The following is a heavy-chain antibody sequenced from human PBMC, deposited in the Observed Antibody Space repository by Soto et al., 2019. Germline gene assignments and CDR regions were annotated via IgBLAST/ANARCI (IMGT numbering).Heavy chain of an antibody. CDR1: GFTFSSYS. V-gene: IGHV3-21*04. J-gene: IGHJ6*03. CDR2: ISSSSSYI. Sequence: GGSLRLSCAASGFTFSSYSMNWVRQAPGKGLEWVSSISSSSSYIYYADSVKGRFTISRDNAKNSLYLQMNSLRAEDTAMYYCAKTRSYGSGSYYFPLDYYYYMYGWGKETTITVSS. D-gene: IGHD3-10*01. CDR3: AKTRSYGSGSYYFPLDYYYYMYG.